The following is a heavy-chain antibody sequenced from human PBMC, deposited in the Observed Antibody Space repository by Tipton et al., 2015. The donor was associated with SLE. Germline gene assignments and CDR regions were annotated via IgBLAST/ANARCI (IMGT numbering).Heavy chain of an antibody. V-gene: IGHV4-59*11. J-gene: IGHJ5*02. CDR2: IYYSGST. CDR3: AREALSTTRTTEGWFDP. CDR1: GGSISRHY. D-gene: IGHD1-1*01. Sequence: TLSLTCTVSGGSISRHYWSWIRQPPGKGLEWIGYIYYSGSTNYNPSLKSRVTISVDTSKNQFSLKLSSVTAADTAVYYCAREALSTTRTTEGWFDPWGQGTLVTVSS.